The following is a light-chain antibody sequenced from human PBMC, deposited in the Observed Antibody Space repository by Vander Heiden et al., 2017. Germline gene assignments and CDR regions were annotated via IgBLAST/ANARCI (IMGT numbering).Light chain of an antibody. Sequence: DIQMTQSPSSLSASVGDRVTITCRASQYISNYLKWHQQKPGKAPKLLIYAASNLQSGVPSRFSGSGSGTDFTLTISSLQPEDFATYYCQQSFTTPLTFGGGTKVEIK. J-gene: IGKJ4*01. CDR1: QYISNY. V-gene: IGKV1-39*01. CDR2: AAS. CDR3: QQSFTTPLT.